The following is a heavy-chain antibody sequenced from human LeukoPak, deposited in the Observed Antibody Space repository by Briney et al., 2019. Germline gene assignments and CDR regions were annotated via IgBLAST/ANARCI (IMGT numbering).Heavy chain of an antibody. D-gene: IGHD4-17*01. CDR2: ISYDGSNK. Sequence: GGSLRLSCAASGFTFSSYGMHWVRQAPGKGLEWVAVISYDGSNKYYADSVKGRFTISRDNSKNTLYLQMNSLRAEDTAVYYCAKDPSGDYGDYYYGMDVWGQGTTVTVSS. V-gene: IGHV3-30*18. CDR1: GFTFSSYG. J-gene: IGHJ6*02. CDR3: AKDPSGDYGDYYYGMDV.